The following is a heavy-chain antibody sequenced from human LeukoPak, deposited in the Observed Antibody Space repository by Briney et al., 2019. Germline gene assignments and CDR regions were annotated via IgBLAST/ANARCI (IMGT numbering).Heavy chain of an antibody. J-gene: IGHJ4*02. CDR1: GGSFSGYY. D-gene: IGHD3-22*01. Sequence: SETLSLTCAVYGGSFSGYYWSWIRQPPGKGLEWIGEINHSGSTNYNPSLKGRVTISVDTSKNQFSLKLSSVTAADTAVYYCARRAPGKRMYYYDSSGYYYPYWGQGTLVTVSS. V-gene: IGHV4-34*01. CDR3: ARRAPGKRMYYYDSSGYYYPY. CDR2: INHSGST.